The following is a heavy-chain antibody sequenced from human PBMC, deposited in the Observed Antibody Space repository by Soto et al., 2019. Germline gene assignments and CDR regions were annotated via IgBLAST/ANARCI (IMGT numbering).Heavy chain of an antibody. CDR1: GFTFSSYA. D-gene: IGHD3-22*01. Sequence: GGSLRLSCAASGFTFSSYAMSWVRQAPGKGLEWVSAISGSGGSTYYADSVKGRFTISRDNSKNTLYLQMNSLRAEDTAVYYCAKAKHPDDYYDSSGYYYLDYWGQGTLVTVSS. CDR2: ISGSGGST. V-gene: IGHV3-23*01. CDR3: AKAKHPDDYYDSSGYYYLDY. J-gene: IGHJ4*02.